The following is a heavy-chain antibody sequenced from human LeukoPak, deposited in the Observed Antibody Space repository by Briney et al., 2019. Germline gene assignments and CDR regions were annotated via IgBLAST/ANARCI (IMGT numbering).Heavy chain of an antibody. J-gene: IGHJ2*01. V-gene: IGHV3-21*01. D-gene: IGHD3-22*01. CDR2: ISSCSSYI. Sequence: PGGSLRLSCAASGFTFSSYSMTWVRQAPGKGLEWVSSISSCSSYIYYADSVNGRFTISRDNAKNSLYLQMNSLRAEDNAVYYCERDQYYYDSSESWYFDLWGGGTLVTVSS. CDR3: ERDQYYYDSSESWYFDL. CDR1: GFTFSSYS.